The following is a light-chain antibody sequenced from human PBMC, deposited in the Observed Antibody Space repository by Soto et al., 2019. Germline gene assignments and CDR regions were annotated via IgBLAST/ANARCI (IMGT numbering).Light chain of an antibody. J-gene: IGKJ4*02. CDR2: GAS. V-gene: IGKV3D-15*01. Sequence: EIVMTQSPATLSVSPGERATLSCRASQSVSSNLAWYQQKPGQAPRLLIYGASTRATGIPARFSGSGSGTEFTLTRSSLQSEDFAVYYCQQYNNWSLTFGGGTKVEIK. CDR3: QQYNNWSLT. CDR1: QSVSSN.